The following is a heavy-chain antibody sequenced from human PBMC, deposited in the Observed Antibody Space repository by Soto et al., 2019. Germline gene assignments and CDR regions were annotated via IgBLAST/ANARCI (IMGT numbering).Heavy chain of an antibody. V-gene: IGHV3-23*01. Sequence: EEQLLESGGGLAQPGGSLRLSCAASGFIFSNIAMSWVRQVPGKGLEWVSAISGSGGSTYYADSVKGRFTISRDNSKNTLYLQMNSLRAEDTAVYYCTKDRAPSDVRGQGTTVTVSS. J-gene: IGHJ6*02. CDR1: GFIFSNIA. CDR2: ISGSGGST. CDR3: TKDRAPSDV.